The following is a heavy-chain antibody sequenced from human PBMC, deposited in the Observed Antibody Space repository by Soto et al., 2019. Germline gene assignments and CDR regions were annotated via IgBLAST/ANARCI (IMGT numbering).Heavy chain of an antibody. J-gene: IGHJ4*02. CDR2: INHSGST. CDR3: ARSHCSGGSCREKYYFDY. CDR1: GGSFSGYY. D-gene: IGHD2-15*01. Sequence: SETLSLTCAVYGGSFSGYYWSWIRQPPGKGLEWIGEINHSGSTNYNPSLKSRVTISVDTSKNQFSLKLSSVTAADTAVYYCARSHCSGGSCREKYYFDYWGQGTLVTVSS. V-gene: IGHV4-34*01.